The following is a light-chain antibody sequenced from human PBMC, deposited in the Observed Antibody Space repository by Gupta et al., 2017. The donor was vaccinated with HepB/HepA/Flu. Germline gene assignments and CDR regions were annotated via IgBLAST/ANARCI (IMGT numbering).Light chain of an antibody. Sequence: QTVVTQAPSFYVSPGGTVTLTCGLNSGSVATSYYINWYQQTPGQAPPILIYNKNRRSAGVPGRFSASMGGNTAALTITGAQEDEESYYYSARAVGSGIWVFGGGTKLTVL. CDR2: NKN. V-gene: IGLV8-61*01. CDR1: SGSVATSYY. CDR3: ARAVGSGIWV. J-gene: IGLJ3*02.